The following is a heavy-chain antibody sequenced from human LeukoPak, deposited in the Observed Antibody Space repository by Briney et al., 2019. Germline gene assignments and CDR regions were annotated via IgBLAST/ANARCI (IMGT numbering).Heavy chain of an antibody. J-gene: IGHJ4*02. CDR1: GGSISSYY. D-gene: IGHD4-23*01. Sequence: SETLSLTCTVSGGSISSYYWSWIRQPPGKGLEWIGYIYYSGSTNYNPSLKSRVTISVDTSKNQFSLKLSSVTAADTAVYYCARVPHGGIFDYWGQGTLVTVSS. CDR3: ARVPHGGIFDY. CDR2: IYYSGST. V-gene: IGHV4-59*01.